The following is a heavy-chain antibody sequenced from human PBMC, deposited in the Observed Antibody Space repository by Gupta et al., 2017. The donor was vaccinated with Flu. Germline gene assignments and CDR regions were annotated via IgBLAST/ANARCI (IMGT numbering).Heavy chain of an antibody. Sequence: SWIRQPPGKGLEWIGEINHSGSTNYNPSLKSRVTISVDTSKNQFSLKLSSVTAADTAVYYCARGDSSGFFDYWGQGTLVTVSS. CDR3: ARGDSSGFFDY. D-gene: IGHD3-22*01. CDR2: INHSGST. V-gene: IGHV4-34*01. J-gene: IGHJ4*02.